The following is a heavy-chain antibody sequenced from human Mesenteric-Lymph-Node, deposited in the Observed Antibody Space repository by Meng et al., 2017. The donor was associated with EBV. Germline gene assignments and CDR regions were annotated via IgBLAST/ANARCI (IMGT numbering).Heavy chain of an antibody. CDR3: ARGGEEGYSYGFDY. D-gene: IGHD5-18*01. J-gene: IGHJ4*02. V-gene: IGHV3-74*02. CDR2: IDNDGTRT. Sequence: EVQLVESGGGLVKAGGSLGLSCAASGFTFGSDWMGWVSQPPGKGLVWVSRIDNDGTRTFYADSVKGRFTISRDNSKNTLYLQMNSLKTEDTAVYYCARGGEEGYSYGFDYWGQGTLVTVSS. CDR1: GFTFGSDW.